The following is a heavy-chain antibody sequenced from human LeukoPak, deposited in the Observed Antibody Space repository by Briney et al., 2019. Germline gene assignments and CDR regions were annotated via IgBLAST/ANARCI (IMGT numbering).Heavy chain of an antibody. CDR1: GYSISSGYY. Sequence: SETLSLTCAVSGYSISSGYYWGWIRQPPGKGLEWIGSIYHSGSTYYNPSLKSRVTISVDTSKNQFSLKLSSVTAADTAVYYCARQSYSGSYFAECYWGQGTLVTVSS. J-gene: IGHJ4*02. V-gene: IGHV4-38-2*01. D-gene: IGHD1-26*01. CDR3: ARQSYSGSYFAECY. CDR2: IYHSGST.